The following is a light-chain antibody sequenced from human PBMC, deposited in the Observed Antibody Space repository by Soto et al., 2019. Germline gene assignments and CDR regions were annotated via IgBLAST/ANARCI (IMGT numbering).Light chain of an antibody. CDR3: MQTLQTSYT. CDR1: QSLLHGNGYNY. V-gene: IGKV2-28*01. CDR2: LGS. Sequence: DIVMTQSPLSLPVTPGEPASISCRSSQSLLHGNGYNYLDWYLQKPGQSPQLLIYLGSNRASGVPDRFSGSGSGTDFTLKISRLEAEYVGVYYCMQTLQTSYTFGQGTKLEIK. J-gene: IGKJ2*01.